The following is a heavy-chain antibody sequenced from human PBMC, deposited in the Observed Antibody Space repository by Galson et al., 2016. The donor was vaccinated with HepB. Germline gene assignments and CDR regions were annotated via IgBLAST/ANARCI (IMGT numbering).Heavy chain of an antibody. D-gene: IGHD6-19*01. CDR1: GYSFTKHW. Sequence: QSGAEVKKPGESLKISCKGSGYSFTKHWIGWVRQMPGKGLEWMGIIYVGDSDTRYSPSFQGQVTISVDKSISIAYLQWNSLKASDSAVFYCARRHARGWHFDYWGQGTLVTVSS. V-gene: IGHV5-51*01. CDR3: ARRHARGWHFDY. J-gene: IGHJ4*02. CDR2: IYVGDSDT.